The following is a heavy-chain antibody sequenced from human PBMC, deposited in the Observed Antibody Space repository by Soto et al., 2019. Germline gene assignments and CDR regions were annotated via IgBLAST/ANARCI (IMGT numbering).Heavy chain of an antibody. CDR1: GFTFSGSA. CDR2: IRSKANSYAT. D-gene: IGHD6-6*01. J-gene: IGHJ4*02. Sequence: EVQLVESGGGLVQPGGSLKLSCTASGFTFSGSAMHWVRQASGKGVEWVGRIRSKANSYATAYAASVKGRFTISRDDSKNTAYLQMNSLKTEDTAVYYCTRSEYSSSSGDYWGQGTLVTVSS. V-gene: IGHV3-73*02. CDR3: TRSEYSSSSGDY.